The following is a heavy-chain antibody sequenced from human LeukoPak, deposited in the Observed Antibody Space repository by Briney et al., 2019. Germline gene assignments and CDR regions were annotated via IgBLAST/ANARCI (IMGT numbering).Heavy chain of an antibody. CDR3: ARANVDTAMATFDY. V-gene: IGHV4-30-4*01. D-gene: IGHD5-18*01. CDR1: GGSISSGDYY. Sequence: SQTLSLTCTVSGGSISSGDYYWSWIRQPPGKGLEWIGYIYYSGSTYYNPSLKSRVTISVDTSKNQFSLKLSSVTAADTAVYHCARANVDTAMATFDYWGQGTLVTVSS. J-gene: IGHJ4*02. CDR2: IYYSGST.